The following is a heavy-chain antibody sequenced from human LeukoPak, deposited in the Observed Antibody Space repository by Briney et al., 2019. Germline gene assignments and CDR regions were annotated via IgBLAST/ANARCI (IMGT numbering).Heavy chain of an antibody. D-gene: IGHD3-22*01. V-gene: IGHV4-4*07. CDR2: IYTSGST. CDR1: GGSISNYY. CDR3: ARKTYDSSGLIPHPGVFDI. J-gene: IGHJ3*02. Sequence: SETLSLTCTVSGGSISNYYWSWIRQPAGKGLEWIGRIYTSGSTNYNPSLKSRVTISVDKSKNQFSLKLSSVTAADTAVYYCARKTYDSSGLIPHPGVFDIWGQGTMVTVSS.